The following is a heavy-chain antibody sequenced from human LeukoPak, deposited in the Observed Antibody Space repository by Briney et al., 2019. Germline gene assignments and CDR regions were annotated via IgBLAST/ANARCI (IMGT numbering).Heavy chain of an antibody. V-gene: IGHV4-59*01. J-gene: IGHJ4*02. Sequence: SETLSLTCTVSGGFISSYYWSWIRQPPGKGLEWIGYIYYTGSTNYNPSLKSRVTISVDTSKNQFSLKLSSVTAADTAVYYCARVVYGYLYPFDYWGQGTLVTVSS. CDR2: IYYTGST. CDR3: ARVVYGYLYPFDY. CDR1: GGFISSYY. D-gene: IGHD5-18*01.